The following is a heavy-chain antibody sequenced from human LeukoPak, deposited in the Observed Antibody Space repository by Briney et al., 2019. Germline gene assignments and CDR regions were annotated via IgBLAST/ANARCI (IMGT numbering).Heavy chain of an antibody. V-gene: IGHV3-48*02. D-gene: IGHD6-13*01. Sequence: GGSLRLSCVASGYPFSSYSMNWIRQAPGKGLEWVSYISVSGGVRSYADSVKGRFTISRDDARNSLYLQMNSLKDEDTAVYYCARDGVPLHSSSWYYWFDPWGQGTLVTVSS. CDR1: GYPFSSYS. CDR2: ISVSGGVR. J-gene: IGHJ5*02. CDR3: ARDGVPLHSSSWYYWFDP.